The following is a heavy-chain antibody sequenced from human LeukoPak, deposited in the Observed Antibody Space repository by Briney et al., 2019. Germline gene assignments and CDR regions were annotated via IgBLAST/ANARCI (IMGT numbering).Heavy chain of an antibody. CDR2: ISSSSSYI. D-gene: IGHD2-2*01. V-gene: IGHV3-21*01. CDR3: ARDPGEGRVPAANY. J-gene: IGHJ4*02. CDR1: GFTFSSYS. Sequence: GGSLRLSWAACGFTFSSYSMNWLRQAPGKGLEWVSSISSSSSYIYYADSMKGRFTISRDNAKNSLHLQMNRLRAENTAVYYCARDPGEGRVPAANYWDKGTLVTVSS.